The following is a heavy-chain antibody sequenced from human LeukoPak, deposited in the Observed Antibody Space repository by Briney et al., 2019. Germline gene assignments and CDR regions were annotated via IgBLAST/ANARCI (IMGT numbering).Heavy chain of an antibody. J-gene: IGHJ4*02. CDR3: GAVAARDGGN. V-gene: IGHV1-69*04. Sequence: RASVKVSCKASGGSFSNYVFNWVRQAPGQGFEWMGRFIPTFGIPHSAQKFQGRVTITADKSTTTVYMELSSLRSEDTAVYYCGAVAARDGGNWGQGTLVTVSS. CDR1: GGSFSNYV. CDR2: FIPTFGIP. D-gene: IGHD5-24*01.